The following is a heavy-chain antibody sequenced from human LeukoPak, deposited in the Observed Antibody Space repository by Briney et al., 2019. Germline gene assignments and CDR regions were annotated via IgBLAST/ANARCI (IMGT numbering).Heavy chain of an antibody. Sequence: GGSLRLSCAASGFTFSGSAMHWVRQASGKGLEWVGRIRSKANSYATAYAASVKGRFTISRDDSKNTAYLQMNSLKTEDTAVYYCTRPTVGATGLDYWGQGTLVTVSP. CDR1: GFTFSGSA. D-gene: IGHD1-26*01. V-gene: IGHV3-73*01. J-gene: IGHJ4*02. CDR2: IRSKANSYAT. CDR3: TRPTVGATGLDY.